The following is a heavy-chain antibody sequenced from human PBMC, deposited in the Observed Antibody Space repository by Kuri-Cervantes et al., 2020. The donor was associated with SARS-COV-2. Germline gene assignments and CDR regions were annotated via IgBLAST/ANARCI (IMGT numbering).Heavy chain of an antibody. CDR1: GFSFSSYG. Sequence: GESLKISCAASGFSFSSYGMSWVRQAPGKGLEWVAVISYDGSNKYYADSVKGRFTISRDNSKNTLYLQMNSLRAEDTAVYYCARTYSGSYSDAFDIWGQGTMVTVSS. D-gene: IGHD1-26*01. CDR2: ISYDGSNK. J-gene: IGHJ3*02. V-gene: IGHV3-30*03. CDR3: ARTYSGSYSDAFDI.